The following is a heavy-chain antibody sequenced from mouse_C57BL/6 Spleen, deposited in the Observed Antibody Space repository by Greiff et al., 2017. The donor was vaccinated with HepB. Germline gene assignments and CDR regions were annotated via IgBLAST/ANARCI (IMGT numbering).Heavy chain of an antibody. CDR1: GYTFTDYY. J-gene: IGHJ4*01. Sequence: EVQGVESGPVLVKPGASVKMSCKASGYTFTDYYMNWVKQSHGKSLEWIGGINPYNGGTSYNQKFKGKATLTVDKSSSTAYMELNSLTSEDSAVYYCARRTTAPYYAMDYWGQGTSVTVSS. V-gene: IGHV1-19*01. CDR3: ARRTTAPYYAMDY. D-gene: IGHD1-2*01. CDR2: INPYNGGT.